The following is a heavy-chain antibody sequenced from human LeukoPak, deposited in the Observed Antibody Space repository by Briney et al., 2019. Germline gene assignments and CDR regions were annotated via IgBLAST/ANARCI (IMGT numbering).Heavy chain of an antibody. CDR1: GFTFSDYF. V-gene: IGHV3-11*01. CDR3: SRDRLAGGWFDP. Sequence: GGSLRLSCAASGFTFSDYFMTWIRQASGKGLEWISYISGSGSTIYYADSVKGRFTISRDNAKISLFLQMDSLRAEDTAVYYCSRDRLAGGWFDPWGQGTLVTVSS. D-gene: IGHD3-9*01. CDR2: ISGSGSTI. J-gene: IGHJ5*02.